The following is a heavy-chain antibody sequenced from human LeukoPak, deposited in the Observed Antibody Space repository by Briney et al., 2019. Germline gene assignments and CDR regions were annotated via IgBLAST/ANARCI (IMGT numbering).Heavy chain of an antibody. CDR1: GGSFSGYY. Sequence: SETLSLTCAVYGGSFSGYYWSWIRQPPGKGLEWIGEINHSGSTNYNPSLKSRVTISVGTSKNQFSLKLSSVTAADTAVYYCARSWQGFDIWGQGTMVTVSS. CDR3: ARSWQGFDI. V-gene: IGHV4-34*01. CDR2: INHSGST. J-gene: IGHJ3*02.